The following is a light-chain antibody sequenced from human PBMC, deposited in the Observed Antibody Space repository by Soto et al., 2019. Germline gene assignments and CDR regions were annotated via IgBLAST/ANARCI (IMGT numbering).Light chain of an antibody. CDR1: QSVSSND. J-gene: IGKJ2*01. CDR3: QQYGRSPT. CDR2: DAS. V-gene: IGKV3-20*01. Sequence: EIVLTQSPGTLSLSPGEISTLSCRASQSVSSNDLAWYQQKPGQAPRLLIYDASARAPGIPERFSGRGSATDFALTISRLEPEDFAVYYCQQYGRSPTFGQGTNLEIK.